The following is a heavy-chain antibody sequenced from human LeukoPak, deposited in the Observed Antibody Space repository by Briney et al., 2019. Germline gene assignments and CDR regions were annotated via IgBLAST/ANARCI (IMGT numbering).Heavy chain of an antibody. V-gene: IGHV4-39*07. J-gene: IGHJ4*02. CDR1: GGSISSGSYY. Sequence: PSETLSLTCTVSGGSISSGSYYWGWIRQPPGKGLAWIGGIHDSGTTYYNPSLKSRVTISVDTSKNQFSLRLSSVTAADTAVYYCASHSSGWSPYYFDCWGQGALVTVSS. CDR2: IHDSGTT. D-gene: IGHD6-19*01. CDR3: ASHSSGWSPYYFDC.